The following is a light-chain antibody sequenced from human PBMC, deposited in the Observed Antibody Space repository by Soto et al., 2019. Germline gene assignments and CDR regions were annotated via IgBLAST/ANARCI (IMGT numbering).Light chain of an antibody. CDR2: EVS. V-gene: IGLV2-14*01. Sequence: QSALTQPASVYGSPGQSITISCTGTSSDVGGYNYVSWYQQHPGKAPKLMIYEVSNRPSGVSNRFSGSKSGNTASLTISGLQAEDEADYYCSSYTSSSTLGFGGGTKVTVL. CDR1: SSDVGGYNY. J-gene: IGLJ2*01. CDR3: SSYTSSSTLG.